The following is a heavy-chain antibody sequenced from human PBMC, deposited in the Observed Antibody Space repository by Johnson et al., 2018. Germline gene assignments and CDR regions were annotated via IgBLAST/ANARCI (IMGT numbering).Heavy chain of an antibody. J-gene: IGHJ4*02. V-gene: IGHV4-59*01. Sequence: QVQLQESGPGLVKXSETXSLXCTVSGGSISSYYWSWIRQPPGKGLEWIGYIYYSGSTNYNPPLKSRVTISVDTSNTQFSLKRSSVTAGDTAGYYCAKGQLRGQWDYWGQGALVTVSS. D-gene: IGHD6-19*01. CDR1: GGSISSYY. CDR3: AKGQLRGQWDY. CDR2: IYYSGST.